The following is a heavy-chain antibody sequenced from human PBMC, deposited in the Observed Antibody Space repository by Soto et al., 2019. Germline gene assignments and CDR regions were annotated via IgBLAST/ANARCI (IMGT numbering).Heavy chain of an antibody. CDR3: ARSGLRRWDMIVVRHASAYLDY. CDR1: GGSISSGGYY. CDR2: VYYSGST. J-gene: IGHJ4*02. V-gene: IGHV4-31*03. Sequence: QVQLQESGPGLVKPSQTLSLTCTVSGGSISSGGYYWSWIRQHPGKGLEWIGYVYYSGSTYYNASLKSRLTISVDTSKTQFSLKLSSVTAADTAVYYCARSGLRRWDMIVVRHASAYLDYWGQGTLVTVSS. D-gene: IGHD3-22*01.